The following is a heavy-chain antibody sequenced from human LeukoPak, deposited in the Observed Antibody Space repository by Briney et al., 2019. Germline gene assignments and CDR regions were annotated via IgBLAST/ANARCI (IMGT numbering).Heavy chain of an antibody. D-gene: IGHD3-22*01. Sequence: SETLSLTCTVSGGSISSYYWSWIRQPPGKGLEWIGYIYYSGSTNYNPSLKSRVTISVDTSKNQFSLKLSSVTAADTAVYCCAAYGRYYYDSSGYKRKHFDYWGQGTLVTVSS. CDR2: IYYSGST. CDR1: GGSISSYY. CDR3: AAYGRYYYDSSGYKRKHFDY. V-gene: IGHV4-59*12. J-gene: IGHJ4*02.